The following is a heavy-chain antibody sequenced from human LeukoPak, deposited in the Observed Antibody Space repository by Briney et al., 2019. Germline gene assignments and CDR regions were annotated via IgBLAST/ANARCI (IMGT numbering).Heavy chain of an antibody. J-gene: IGHJ5*02. CDR1: GYKFTYHW. CDR3: ARLPNSGADLTWFDP. V-gene: IGHV5-51*01. D-gene: IGHD3-10*01. Sequence: GESLRISCEGSGYKFTYHWIAWVRQMPGKGLEWMGIIYPGDSDTRYSPSFQGQVTISVDKSINTAFLQWNSPKASDTAMYYCARLPNSGADLTWFDPCGQGTLVTVSS. CDR2: IYPGDSDT.